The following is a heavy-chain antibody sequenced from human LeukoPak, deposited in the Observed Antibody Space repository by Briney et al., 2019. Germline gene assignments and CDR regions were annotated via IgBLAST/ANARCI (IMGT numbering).Heavy chain of an antibody. D-gene: IGHD2-15*01. J-gene: IGHJ4*02. CDR3: GRVLVGGGVFDC. V-gene: IGHV4-34*01. Sequence: NPSETLSLTCAVYGGSFSGYYWNWIRQPPGKGLEWIGEINHSGGTNYNPSLESRLSLSLDTSKKQFSFRLSSTTAADPPVHYCGRVLVGGGVFDCWGQGTLVTVSS. CDR1: GGSFSGYY. CDR2: INHSGGT.